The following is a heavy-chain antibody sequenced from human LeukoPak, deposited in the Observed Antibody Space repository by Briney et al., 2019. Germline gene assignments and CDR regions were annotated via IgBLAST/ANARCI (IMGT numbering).Heavy chain of an antibody. CDR1: GGSISSYY. J-gene: IGHJ4*02. CDR2: IYYSGST. D-gene: IGHD1-26*01. CDR3: ARVGAPDDY. V-gene: IGHV4-59*12. Sequence: SETLPLTCTVSGGSISSYYWSWIRQPPGKGLEWIGYIYYSGSTNYNPSLKSRVTISVDTSKNQFSLKLSSVTAADTAVYYCARVGAPDDYWGQGTLVTVSS.